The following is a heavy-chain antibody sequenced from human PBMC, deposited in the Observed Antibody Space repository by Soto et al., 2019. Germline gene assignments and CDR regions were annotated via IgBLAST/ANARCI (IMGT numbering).Heavy chain of an antibody. CDR3: ATLTSYTIPYTIAAAGPDY. D-gene: IGHD6-13*01. Sequence: SETLSLTCTVSGGSISSSSYYWGWIRQPPGKGLEWIGSIYYSGSTYYNPSLKSRVTISVDTSKNQFSLKLSSVTAADTAVYYCATLTSYTIPYTIAAAGPDYWGQGTLVTVSS. V-gene: IGHV4-39*01. CDR1: GGSISSSSYY. CDR2: IYYSGST. J-gene: IGHJ4*02.